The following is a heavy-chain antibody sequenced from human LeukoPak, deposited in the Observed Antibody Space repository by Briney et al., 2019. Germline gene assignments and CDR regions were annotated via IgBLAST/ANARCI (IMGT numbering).Heavy chain of an antibody. CDR1: GYTFTSYG. J-gene: IGHJ5*02. CDR2: ISAYNGNT. D-gene: IGHD6-13*01. V-gene: IGHV1-18*01. Sequence: ASVKVSCKASGYTFTSYGISWVRQAPGQGLEWMGWISAYNGNTNYAQKLQGRVTMTTDTSTSTAYMELRSLRSDDTAVYYCARDGESIAEADWFDPWGQGTLVTVSS. CDR3: ARDGESIAEADWFDP.